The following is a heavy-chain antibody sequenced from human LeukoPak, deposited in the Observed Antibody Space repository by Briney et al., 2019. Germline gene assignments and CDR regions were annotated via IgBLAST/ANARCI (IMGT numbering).Heavy chain of an antibody. J-gene: IGHJ4*02. V-gene: IGHV3-7*01. Sequence: PGGSLRLSCAASGFTFSSYWMSWVRQAPGKGLEWVASIKQDGSEKYYVDSVKGRFTISRDNAKNSLYLQMNSLRAEDTAVYYCAREKYYYDSSGYNYYFDYWGQGTLVTVSS. CDR1: GFTFSSYW. CDR3: AREKYYYDSSGYNYYFDY. D-gene: IGHD3-22*01. CDR2: IKQDGSEK.